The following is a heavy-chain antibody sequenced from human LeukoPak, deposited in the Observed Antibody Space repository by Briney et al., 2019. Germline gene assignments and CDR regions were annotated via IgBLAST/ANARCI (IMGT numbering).Heavy chain of an antibody. CDR1: GYTFTGYY. Sequence: GASVKVSCKASGYTFTGYYMHWVRQAPGQGLEWMGWINPNSGGTNYAQKFQGWVTMTRDTSISTAYMELSRLRSDDTAVYYCARSGLSDKRSWALDDWGQGTLVTVSS. CDR3: ARSGLSDKRSWALDD. CDR2: INPNSGGT. J-gene: IGHJ4*02. D-gene: IGHD1-26*01. V-gene: IGHV1-2*04.